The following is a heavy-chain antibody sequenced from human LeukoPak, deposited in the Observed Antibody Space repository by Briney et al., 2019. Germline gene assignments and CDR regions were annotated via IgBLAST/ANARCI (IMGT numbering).Heavy chain of an antibody. V-gene: IGHV3-23*01. CDR3: ATYRQVLLPFES. D-gene: IGHD2-8*02. CDR2: IIGSGRDT. CDR1: GFTFSSYA. Sequence: GGSLRLSCAASGFTFSSYAMNWVRQAPGKRLEWVSSIIGSGRDTYYADSVRGRFTISRDDSKSTLSLQMNSLRAEDTAIYYCATYRQVLLPFESWGQGTLVTVSS. J-gene: IGHJ4*02.